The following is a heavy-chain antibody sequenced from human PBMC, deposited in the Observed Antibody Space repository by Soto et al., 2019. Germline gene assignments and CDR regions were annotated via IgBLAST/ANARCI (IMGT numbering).Heavy chain of an antibody. D-gene: IGHD1-1*01. CDR1: DGSISSYY. Sequence: SETLSLTCTVSDGSISSYYWGWIRQPPGKGLEWIGYIYFRGNTYYNPSLQTRVTISLDKSKSQFSLKLNSVTAADSAVYFCARLEGLATISYYFNFWGQGALVTVSS. J-gene: IGHJ4*02. CDR3: ARLEGLATISYYFNF. V-gene: IGHV4-59*04. CDR2: IYFRGNT.